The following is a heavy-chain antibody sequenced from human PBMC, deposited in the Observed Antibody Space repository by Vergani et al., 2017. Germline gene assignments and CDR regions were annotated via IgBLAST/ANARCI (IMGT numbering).Heavy chain of an antibody. CDR2: IYYSGST. Sequence: QVQLQESGPGLVKPSETLSLTCTVSGGSISSYYWSWIRQPPGKGLEWIGYIYYSGSTNYNPSLKSRVTISVDTSKNQFSLKLSSVTAADTAVYYCARDGLNYYDSSGPRDVWGKGTTVTVSS. V-gene: IGHV4-59*01. CDR3: ARDGLNYYDSSGPRDV. J-gene: IGHJ6*04. CDR1: GGSISSYY. D-gene: IGHD3-22*01.